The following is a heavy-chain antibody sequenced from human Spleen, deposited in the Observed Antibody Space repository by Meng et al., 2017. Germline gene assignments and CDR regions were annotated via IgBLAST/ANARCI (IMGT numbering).Heavy chain of an antibody. D-gene: IGHD3-16*01. J-gene: IGHJ5*02. V-gene: IGHV3-21*01. CDR3: ARDKSHYDGRSGWFDP. CDR2: ISSSST. Sequence: EVQLVESGGGLVKPGGSLRLSCAASGFTFSSYSMNWVRQAPGKGLEWVSSISSSSTYADSVKGRFTISRDNAKNSLYLHMNSLRPEDTALYYCARDKSHYDGRSGWFDPWGQGTLVTVSS. CDR1: GFTFSSYS.